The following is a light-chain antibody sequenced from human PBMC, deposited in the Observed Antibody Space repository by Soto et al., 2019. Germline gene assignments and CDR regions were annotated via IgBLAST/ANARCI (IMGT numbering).Light chain of an antibody. V-gene: IGLV2-8*01. Sequence: QSVLTQPPSASGSPGQSVTISCTGTSSDVGYYNYVSWFQQHPGKGPKLIIYVVSKRPSGVPDRFSGSKSGNTASLTVSGLQAEDEADYYCSSHAGYNNFYVFGSGTKVTVL. CDR2: VVS. CDR1: SSDVGYYNY. CDR3: SSHAGYNNFYV. J-gene: IGLJ1*01.